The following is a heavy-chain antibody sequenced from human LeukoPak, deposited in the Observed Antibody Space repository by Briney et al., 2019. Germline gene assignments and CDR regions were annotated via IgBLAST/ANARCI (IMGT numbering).Heavy chain of an antibody. CDR1: GFTFSSYA. J-gene: IGHJ3*02. CDR3: ARSPIAAAGSDAFDI. CDR2: ISSSSSYI. D-gene: IGHD6-13*01. V-gene: IGHV3-21*01. Sequence: PGRSLRLSRAASGFTFSSYAMHWVRQAPGKGLEWVSSISSSSSYIYYADSVKGRFTISRDNAKNSLYLQMNSLRAEDTAVYYCARSPIAAAGSDAFDIWGQGTMVTVSS.